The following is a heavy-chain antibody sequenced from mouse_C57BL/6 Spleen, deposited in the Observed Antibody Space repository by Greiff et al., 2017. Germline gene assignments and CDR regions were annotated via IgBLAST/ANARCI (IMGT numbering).Heavy chain of an antibody. CDR1: GYTFTSYW. D-gene: IGHD2-5*01. CDR3: AREIYYSNYGGFAY. J-gene: IGHJ3*01. CDR2: IYPSDSAT. Sequence: QVQLQQPGAELVRPGSSVKLSCKASGYTFTSYWMDWVKQRPGQGLEWIGNIYPSDSATHYNQKFKDKATLTVYKSSSTADMQLSSLTSEDSAVYYCAREIYYSNYGGFAYWGQGTLVTVSA. V-gene: IGHV1-61*01.